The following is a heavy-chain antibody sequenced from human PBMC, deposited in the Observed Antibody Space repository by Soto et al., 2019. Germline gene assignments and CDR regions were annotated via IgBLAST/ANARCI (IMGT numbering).Heavy chain of an antibody. D-gene: IGHD6-13*01. CDR1: GFTFSSYA. CDR2: ITGSGGDT. J-gene: IGHJ1*01. V-gene: IGHV3-23*01. CDR3: AKAAGISWGTEHFQH. Sequence: EVQLLESGGGLVQPGGSLRLSCAASGFTFSSYAMSWVRQAPGKGLEWVSLITGSGGDTYYADSVKARFTISSDNSRNTLYLQMNSLRAEDTAVYYCAKAAGISWGTEHFQHWGQGTLVTVSS.